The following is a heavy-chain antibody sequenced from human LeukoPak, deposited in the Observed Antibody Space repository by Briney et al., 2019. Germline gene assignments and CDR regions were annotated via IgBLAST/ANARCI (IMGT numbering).Heavy chain of an antibody. D-gene: IGHD2-2*03. V-gene: IGHV4-34*01. CDR1: GASFSGYY. CDR3: ARSGYCSSTSCYNWFDP. Sequence: SETLSLTCAVYGASFSGYYWSWIRQPPGKGLEWIGEINHSGSTNYNPSLKSRVTISVDTSKNQFSLKLSSVTAADTAVYYCARSGYCSSTSCYNWFDPWGQGTLVTVSS. CDR2: INHSGST. J-gene: IGHJ5*02.